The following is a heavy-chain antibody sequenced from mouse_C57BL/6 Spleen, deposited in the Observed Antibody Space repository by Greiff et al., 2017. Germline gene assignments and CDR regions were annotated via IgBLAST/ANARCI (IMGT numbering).Heavy chain of an antibody. Sequence: VQLQQSGAELVKPGASVKLSCTASGFHIKDYYMHWVKQRNEQGLGWIGRIEPEDGETKYAPKLQGKATKTAETSSNTAYRQLSSLTSENTAVYYWSRGYYHGSRESWFAYWGQGTLVTVSA. J-gene: IGHJ3*01. V-gene: IGHV14-2*01. CDR1: GFHIKDYY. CDR3: SRGYYHGSRESWFAY. D-gene: IGHD1-1*01. CDR2: IEPEDGET.